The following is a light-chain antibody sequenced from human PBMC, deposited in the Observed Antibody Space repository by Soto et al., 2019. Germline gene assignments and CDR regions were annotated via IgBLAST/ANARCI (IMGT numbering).Light chain of an antibody. CDR3: QQYGSSPLT. Sequence: EIVLTQSPGTLSLSAGERATLSCRASQRVSSSYLAWYQQKPGQAPRLLIYGASSRATGIPDRISGSGSGTDFTLIISRLEPEDFAVYYCQQYGSSPLTFGGGTKVEIK. V-gene: IGKV3-20*01. J-gene: IGKJ4*01. CDR1: QRVSSSY. CDR2: GAS.